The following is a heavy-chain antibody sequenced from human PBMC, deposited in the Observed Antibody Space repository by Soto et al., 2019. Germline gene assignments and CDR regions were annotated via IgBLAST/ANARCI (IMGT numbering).Heavy chain of an antibody. CDR3: ARNNLRAVDSSRRPGYYYYYGMDV. D-gene: IGHD6-19*01. V-gene: IGHV4-31*03. Sequence: SETLSLTCTVSGGSISSGGYYWSWIRQHPGKGLEWIGYIYYSGSTYYNPSLKSRVTISVDTSKNQFSLKLSSATAADTAVYYCARNNLRAVDSSRRPGYYYYYGMDVWGQGTTVTVSS. J-gene: IGHJ6*02. CDR1: GGSISSGGYY. CDR2: IYYSGST.